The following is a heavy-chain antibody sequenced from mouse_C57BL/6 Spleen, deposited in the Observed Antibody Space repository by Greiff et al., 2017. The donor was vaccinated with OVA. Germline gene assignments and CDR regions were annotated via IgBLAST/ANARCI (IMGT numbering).Heavy chain of an antibody. CDR2: IDPETGGT. CDR3: TRGTAQATWFAY. Sequence: QVQLKESGAELVRPGASVTLSCKASGYTFTDYEMHWVKQTPVHGLEWIGAIDPETGGTAYNQKFKGKAILTADKSSSTAYMELRSLASEDSAVYYCTRGTAQATWFAYWGQGTLVTVSA. J-gene: IGHJ3*01. V-gene: IGHV1-15*01. D-gene: IGHD3-2*02. CDR1: GYTFTDYE.